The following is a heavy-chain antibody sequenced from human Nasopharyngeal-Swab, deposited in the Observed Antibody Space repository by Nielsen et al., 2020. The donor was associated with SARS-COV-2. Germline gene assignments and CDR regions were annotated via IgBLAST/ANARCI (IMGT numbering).Heavy chain of an antibody. CDR1: GGSISTYY. D-gene: IGHD2-15*01. CDR2: IYYSGST. CDR3: ARGQLLLYYYYGMDV. V-gene: IGHV4-59*01. Sequence: SETLSLTCTVSGGSISTYYWSWIRQPAGKGLEWIGYIYYSGSTNYNPSLKSRVTISVDTSKNQFSLKLSSVTAADTAVYYCARGQLLLYYYYGMDVWGQGTTVTVSS. J-gene: IGHJ6*02.